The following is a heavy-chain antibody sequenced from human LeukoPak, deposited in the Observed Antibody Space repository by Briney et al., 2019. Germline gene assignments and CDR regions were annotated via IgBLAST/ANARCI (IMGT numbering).Heavy chain of an antibody. CDR1: GYTFTGHY. CDR3: ARGAAAANFDY. J-gene: IGHJ4*02. V-gene: IGHV1-2*06. D-gene: IGHD6-13*01. Sequence: ASVKVSCKASGYTFTGHYMHWVRQAPGQGLEWMGRINPNSGGTNYAQKFQGRVTLTRDTSISTAYMELSRLRSDDTAVYYCARGAAAANFDYWGQGTLVTVSS. CDR2: INPNSGGT.